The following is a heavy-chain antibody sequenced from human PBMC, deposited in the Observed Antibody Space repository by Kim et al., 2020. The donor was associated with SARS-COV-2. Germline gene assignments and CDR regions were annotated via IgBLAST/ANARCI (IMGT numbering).Heavy chain of an antibody. V-gene: IGHV3-72*01. CDR2: KSYTT. Sequence: KSYTTNDAASVKGRFTISRDDSKNSVYLQMTNLKTEDTAVYYCSRDGSGDYWGQGTLVTVSS. CDR3: SRDGSGDY. J-gene: IGHJ4*02.